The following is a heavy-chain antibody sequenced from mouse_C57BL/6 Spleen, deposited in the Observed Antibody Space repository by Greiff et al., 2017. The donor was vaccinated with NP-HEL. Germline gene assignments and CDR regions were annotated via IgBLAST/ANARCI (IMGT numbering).Heavy chain of an antibody. J-gene: IGHJ2*01. CDR1: GYTFTSYW. Sequence: VQLQQSGAELVKPGASVKLSCKASGYTFTSYWMHWVKQRPGQGLEWIGMIHPNSGSTNYNEKFKSKATLTVDKSSSTAYMQLSSLTSEDSAVYYCAREVTGVYFDYWGQGTTLTVSS. CDR2: IHPNSGST. D-gene: IGHD2-5*01. CDR3: AREVTGVYFDY. V-gene: IGHV1-64*01.